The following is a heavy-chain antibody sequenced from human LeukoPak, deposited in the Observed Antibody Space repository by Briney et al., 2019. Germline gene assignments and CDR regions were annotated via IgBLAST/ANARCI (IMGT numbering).Heavy chain of an antibody. D-gene: IGHD3-22*01. CDR1: GLTFDDYG. V-gene: IGHV3-20*04. J-gene: IGHJ4*02. CDR2: INWNGGSI. Sequence: GGSLRLSCAASGLTFDDYGMTWVRQAPGKGLELDSDINWNGGSIGYADSVKGRFTVSRDNAKNSLYLQMNSLRAEDTALYYCAREKYDSSGYYTDNYYFDYWGQGTLVTASS. CDR3: AREKYDSSGYYTDNYYFDY.